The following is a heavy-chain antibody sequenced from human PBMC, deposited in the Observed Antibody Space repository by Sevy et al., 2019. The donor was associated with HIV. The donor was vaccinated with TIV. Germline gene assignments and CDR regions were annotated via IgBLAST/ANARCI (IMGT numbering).Heavy chain of an antibody. CDR1: GFTFGDYA. V-gene: IGHV3-49*03. J-gene: IGHJ4*02. CDR2: TRSKDYGGAT. CDR3: TRGYYYDSSGYSDY. D-gene: IGHD3-22*01. Sequence: GGSLRLSCTGSGFTFGDYAMSWFRLAPGMGLEWVGYTRSKDYGGATEYAASVKGRFTISREDSKTIADLRMNSLKTEDTAVYYCTRGYYYDSSGYSDYWGQGTLVTVSS.